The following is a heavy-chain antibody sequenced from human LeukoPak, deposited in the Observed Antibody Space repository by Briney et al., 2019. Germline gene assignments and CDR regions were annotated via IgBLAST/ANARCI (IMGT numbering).Heavy chain of an antibody. D-gene: IGHD6-19*01. V-gene: IGHV3-23*01. J-gene: IGHJ5*02. Sequence: QPGGSLRLSCAASGVPFSSYAMSWVRRAPGKGLEWVSSISGSGGNTYYAQSVKGRFSISRDNSKNTLNLQMDSLRADDTALYFCAKDPWNTAVANTNGWFDPWGQGTLVTVSS. CDR3: AKDPWNTAVANTNGWFDP. CDR2: ISGSGGNT. CDR1: GVPFSSYA.